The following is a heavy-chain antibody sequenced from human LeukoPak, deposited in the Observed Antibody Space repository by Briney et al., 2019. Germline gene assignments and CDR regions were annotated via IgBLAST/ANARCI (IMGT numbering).Heavy chain of an antibody. CDR3: ARGDHVRIYAESAFDI. Sequence: ASVKVSCKASGYTFNGYYMHWVRQAPGQGLEWMGIINPSGGNTNYAQKFQGRVTMTRDTSTSTVYMELSSLTSEDTAVYYCARGDHVRIYAESAFDIWGQGTMVTVSS. CDR2: INPSGGNT. J-gene: IGHJ3*02. D-gene: IGHD3-3*01. V-gene: IGHV1-46*02. CDR1: GYTFNGYY.